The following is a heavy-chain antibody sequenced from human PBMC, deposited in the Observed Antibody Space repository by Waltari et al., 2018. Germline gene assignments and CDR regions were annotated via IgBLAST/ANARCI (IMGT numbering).Heavy chain of an antibody. CDR3: ARSGGPRYYYDSGSYCDY. Sequence: QVQLVESGGGVVQPGRSLRLSCAASGFTFNNYAMHWVRQAPGKGLEWVAISSYDGTKNNYADSVKGRFTISRDNSKKTVCLQMVSLRAEDTAIYYCARSGGPRYYYDSGSYCDYWGQGTLVTVSS. J-gene: IGHJ4*02. CDR2: SSYDGTKN. CDR1: GFTFNNYA. V-gene: IGHV3-30*01. D-gene: IGHD3-10*01.